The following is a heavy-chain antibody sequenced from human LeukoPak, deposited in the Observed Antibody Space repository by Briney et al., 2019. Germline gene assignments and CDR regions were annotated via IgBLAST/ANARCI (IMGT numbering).Heavy chain of an antibody. J-gene: IGHJ6*03. CDR3: ARSLYYYYYMDV. Sequence: GGSLRLSCAASGFTLSSYWMSWVRQAPGKGLEWVANIKQDGSEKSYVDSVKGRFTISRDNGQNSLYLQMNSLRAEDTAVYYCARSLYYYYYMDVWGKGTTVTVSS. CDR1: GFTLSSYW. V-gene: IGHV3-7*01. CDR2: IKQDGSEK.